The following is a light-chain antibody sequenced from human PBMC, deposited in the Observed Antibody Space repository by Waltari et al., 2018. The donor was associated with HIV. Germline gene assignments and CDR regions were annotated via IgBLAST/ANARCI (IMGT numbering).Light chain of an antibody. CDR2: SNN. Sequence: QSVLTQSPSASGTPGQRVIISCSGSSSNIGSNSVNWYQQLPGTAPKLLIYSNNERPSGVPDRFSGSKSGTSASLAISGRQSEDEADYHCAAWDDSLNGPVFGGGTKLTVL. CDR1: SSNIGSNS. CDR3: AAWDDSLNGPV. J-gene: IGLJ2*01. V-gene: IGLV1-44*01.